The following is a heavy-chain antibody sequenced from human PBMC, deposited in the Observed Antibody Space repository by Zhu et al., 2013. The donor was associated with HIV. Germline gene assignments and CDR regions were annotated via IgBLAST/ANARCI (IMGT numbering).Heavy chain of an antibody. V-gene: IGHV1-69*01. Sequence: QVQLVQSGAEVKKPGSSVKVSCKASGGTFSSYAVSWVRQAPGQGLEWMGGIIPIFGTANYAQKFQGRVTITADESTSTAYMELSSLRSEDTAVYYCARGLTIFGVVIPDYYGMDVWGQGTTGHRLL. CDR3: ARGLTIFGVVIPDYYGMDV. CDR1: GGTFSSYA. J-gene: IGHJ6*02. D-gene: IGHD3-3*01. CDR2: IIPIFGTA.